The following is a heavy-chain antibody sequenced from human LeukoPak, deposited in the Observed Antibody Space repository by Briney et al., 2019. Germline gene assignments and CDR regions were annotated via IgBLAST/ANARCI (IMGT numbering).Heavy chain of an antibody. D-gene: IGHD3-22*01. Sequence: SETLSLTCAVYGGSFSGYYWSWIRQPPGKGLEWIGEINHSGSTNYNPSLKSRVTISVDTSKNQFSLKLSSVTAADTAVYYCARRPRDSSGYLSPLYYYYGMDVWGQGTTVTVSS. CDR3: ARRPRDSSGYLSPLYYYYGMDV. J-gene: IGHJ6*02. CDR2: INHSGST. CDR1: GGSFSGYY. V-gene: IGHV4-34*01.